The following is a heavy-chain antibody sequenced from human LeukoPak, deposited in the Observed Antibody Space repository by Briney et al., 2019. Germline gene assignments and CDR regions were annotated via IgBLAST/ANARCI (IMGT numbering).Heavy chain of an antibody. CDR3: ARDSLDYGDYYFDY. CDR1: GGSISSGSYY. J-gene: IGHJ4*02. D-gene: IGHD4-17*01. Sequence: SETLSLTCTVSGGSISSGSYYWRWIRQPAGKGLEWIGRIYTSGSTNYNPSLKSRVTISVDTSKNQFSLKLSSVTAADTAVYYCARDSLDYGDYYFDYWGQGTLVTVSS. V-gene: IGHV4-61*02. CDR2: IYTSGST.